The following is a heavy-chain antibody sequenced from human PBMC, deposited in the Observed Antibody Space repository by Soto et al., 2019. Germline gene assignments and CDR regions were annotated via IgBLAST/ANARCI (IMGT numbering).Heavy chain of an antibody. CDR1: GGSISSSRYY. CDR2: IYYSGST. CDR3: ARLERGRNSARGGSYGMDV. D-gene: IGHD3-16*01. J-gene: IGHJ6*02. V-gene: IGHV4-39*01. Sequence: SETLSLTCTVSGGSISSSRYYWGWIRQPPGKGLEWIGSIYYSGSTYYNPSLKSRVTISVDTSKNQFSLKLSSVTAADTAVYYCARLERGRNSARGGSYGMDVWGQGTTVIVSS.